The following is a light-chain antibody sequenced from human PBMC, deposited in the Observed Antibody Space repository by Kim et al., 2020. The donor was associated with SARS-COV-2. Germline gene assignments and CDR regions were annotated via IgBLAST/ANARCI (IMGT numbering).Light chain of an antibody. J-gene: IGLJ1*01. CDR2: DVR. CDR3: CSTSNTLDYV. CDR1: SGDIGNSNS. Sequence: QSALTQPVSMSGSPGQSITISCSGTSGDIGNSNSVSWYQQHSGEAPRLIIYDVRDRPSGVSARFSGSKSANMASLTISGLRSEDEADYYCCSTSNTLDYVFGRGTRVTV. V-gene: IGLV2-14*03.